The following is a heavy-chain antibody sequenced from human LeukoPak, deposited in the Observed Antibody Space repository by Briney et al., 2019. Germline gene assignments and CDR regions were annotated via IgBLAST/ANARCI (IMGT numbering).Heavy chain of an antibody. Sequence: GGSLRLSCAASGFTFSSYEMNWVRQAPGKGLEGVSYISSSGSTIYYADSVKGRFTISRDNAKNSLYLQMNSLRAEDTAVYYCAKDRGSGSKDKGYYMDVWGKGTTVTISS. V-gene: IGHV3-48*03. CDR3: AKDRGSGSKDKGYYMDV. CDR2: ISSSGSTI. CDR1: GFTFSSYE. D-gene: IGHD3-10*01. J-gene: IGHJ6*03.